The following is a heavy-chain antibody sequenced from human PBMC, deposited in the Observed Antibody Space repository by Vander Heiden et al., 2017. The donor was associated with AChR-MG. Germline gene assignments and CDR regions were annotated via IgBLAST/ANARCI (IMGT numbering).Heavy chain of an antibody. V-gene: IGHV3-30*02. J-gene: IGHJ4*02. D-gene: IGHD3-22*01. CDR3: ANLDYYDRSGYSDH. Sequence: QVQLVESGGGVVQPGGSLRLSCAASGFTFSTYGMHWVRQAPGKGLEWVAFILYDGINKFYADSVKGRFTISRDNSKNTLHLHMNSLRPEDTAVYYCANLDYYDRSGYSDHWGQGTLVTVSS. CDR1: GFTFSTYG. CDR2: ILYDGINK.